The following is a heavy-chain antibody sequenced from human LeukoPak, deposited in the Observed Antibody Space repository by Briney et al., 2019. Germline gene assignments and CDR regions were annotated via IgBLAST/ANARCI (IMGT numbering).Heavy chain of an antibody. V-gene: IGHV5-10-1*01. D-gene: IGHD2-2*01. CDR3: ARHVGYCSSTSCSGDWFDP. J-gene: IGHJ5*02. Sequence: ESLRISCKGSGYSFTSYWISWVRQMPGKGLEWMGRIDPSDSYTNYSPSFQGHVTISADKSISTAYLQWSSLKASDTAMYYCARHVGYCSSTSCSGDWFDPWGQGTLVTVSS. CDR2: IDPSDSYT. CDR1: GYSFTSYW.